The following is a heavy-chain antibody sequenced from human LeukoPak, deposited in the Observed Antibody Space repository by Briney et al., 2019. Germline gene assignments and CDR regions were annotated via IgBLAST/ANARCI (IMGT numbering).Heavy chain of an antibody. CDR1: GFIFSSYW. Sequence: GGSLRLSCAASGFIFSSYWMSWVRQAPGKGLEWVANIKQDGSEKYYVDSVKGRFTISRDNAKNSLYLQMNSLRAEDTAVYYCARVKGRYFDWNDAFDIWGQGTMVTVSS. D-gene: IGHD3-9*01. CDR2: IKQDGSEK. J-gene: IGHJ3*02. CDR3: ARVKGRYFDWNDAFDI. V-gene: IGHV3-7*01.